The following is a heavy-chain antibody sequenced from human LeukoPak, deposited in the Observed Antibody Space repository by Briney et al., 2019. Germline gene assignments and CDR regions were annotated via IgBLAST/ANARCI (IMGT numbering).Heavy chain of an antibody. CDR2: IRSKANSYAT. V-gene: IGHV3-73*01. Sequence: PGGSLRLSCAASGFTFSGSAMHWVRQASGKGLEWVGRIRSKANSYATAYAASVKGRFTISRDDSKNTAYLQMNSLKTEDTAVYYCTRRGSYYLDYWGQGTLVTVSS. D-gene: IGHD1-26*01. J-gene: IGHJ4*02. CDR1: GFTFSGSA. CDR3: TRRGSYYLDY.